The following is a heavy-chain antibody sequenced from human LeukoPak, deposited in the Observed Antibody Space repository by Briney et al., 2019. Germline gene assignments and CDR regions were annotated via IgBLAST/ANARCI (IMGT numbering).Heavy chain of an antibody. D-gene: IGHD3-10*01. CDR2: IYYSGST. Sequence: SETLSLTCTVSGGSISSYYWSWIRQPPGKGLEWIGYIYYSGSTNYNPSLKSRVTISVDTSKNQFSLKLSSVTAADTAVYYCARVSYYGSGSYYYYYYYMDVWGKGTTVTISS. CDR1: GGSISSYY. CDR3: ARVSYYGSGSYYYYYYYMDV. J-gene: IGHJ6*03. V-gene: IGHV4-59*08.